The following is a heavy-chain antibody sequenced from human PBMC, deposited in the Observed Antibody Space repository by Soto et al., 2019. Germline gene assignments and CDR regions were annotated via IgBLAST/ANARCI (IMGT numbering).Heavy chain of an antibody. Sequence: QVQLVQSGAEVKKPGASVKVSCKTSGYTFTNFGISWVRQAPGQGLEWMGWISAYNGNTNYAQKFQGRVTMTTDTSTSTAYTEVRSLRSDGTTVYSCARGGAPLDYWGQGTLVTVSS. CDR1: GYTFTNFG. V-gene: IGHV1-18*01. CDR3: ARGGAPLDY. CDR2: ISAYNGNT. D-gene: IGHD3-16*01. J-gene: IGHJ4*02.